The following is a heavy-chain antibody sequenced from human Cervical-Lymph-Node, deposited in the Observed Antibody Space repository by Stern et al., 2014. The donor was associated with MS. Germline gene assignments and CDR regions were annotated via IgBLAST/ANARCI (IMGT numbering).Heavy chain of an antibody. CDR3: ARVNFWSGSTYSMDV. Sequence: VQLLESGPGLVKPSETLSLTCSVSGDSSISYFWSWIRQSPGKGLEWIGYIYYRGSTKYNPSLKSRVAMSLDTSKNQFSLKLSSVTAADTAQYFCARVNFWSGSTYSMDVWGQGTTVTVSS. CDR1: GDSSISYF. V-gene: IGHV4-59*01. CDR2: IYYRGST. J-gene: IGHJ6*02. D-gene: IGHD3-3*01.